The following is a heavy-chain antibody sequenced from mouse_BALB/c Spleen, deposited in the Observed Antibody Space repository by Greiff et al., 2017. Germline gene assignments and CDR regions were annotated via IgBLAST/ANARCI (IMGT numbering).Heavy chain of an antibody. CDR1: GFTFSSYA. Sequence: EVMLVESGGGLVKPGGSLKLSCAASGFTFSSYAMSWVRQTPEKRLEWVASISSGGSTYYPDSVKGRFTISRDNARNILYLQMSSLRSEDTAMYYCADGYCFAYWGQGTLVTVSA. D-gene: IGHD2-3*01. CDR2: ISSGGST. CDR3: ADGYCFAY. J-gene: IGHJ3*01. V-gene: IGHV5-6-5*01.